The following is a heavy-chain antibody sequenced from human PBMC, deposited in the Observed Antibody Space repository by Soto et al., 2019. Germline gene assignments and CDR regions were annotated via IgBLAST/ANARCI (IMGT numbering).Heavy chain of an antibody. Sequence: GASVKVSCKASGYTFTSYAMHWVRQAPGQGLEWMGWINAGNGNTKYAQKLQGRVTITTDTSTSTAYMELSSLRSEDTAVYYCARLSYSSGWSPFDYWGQGTLVTVSS. V-gene: IGHV1-3*01. CDR1: GYTFTSYA. CDR3: ARLSYSSGWSPFDY. D-gene: IGHD6-19*01. J-gene: IGHJ4*02. CDR2: INAGNGNT.